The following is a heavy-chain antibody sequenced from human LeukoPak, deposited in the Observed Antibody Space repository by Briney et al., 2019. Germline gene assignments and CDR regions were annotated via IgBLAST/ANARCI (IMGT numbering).Heavy chain of an antibody. D-gene: IGHD4-17*01. Sequence: PGGSLRLSCAASGFIFSSYAMSWVRQAPGKGLEWVSAISGSGVGTYYADSVKGRFTISRDNSKYTLYLRMNSLRADDTAVYYCAKPGAGADYGDRFDYWGQGTLVTVSS. CDR2: ISGSGVGT. J-gene: IGHJ4*02. CDR1: GFIFSSYA. V-gene: IGHV3-23*01. CDR3: AKPGAGADYGDRFDY.